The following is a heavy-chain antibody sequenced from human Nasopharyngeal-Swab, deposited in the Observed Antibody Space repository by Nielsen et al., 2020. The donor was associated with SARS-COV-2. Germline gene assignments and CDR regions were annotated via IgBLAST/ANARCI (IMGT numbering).Heavy chain of an antibody. V-gene: IGHV3-30-3*01. Sequence: GESLKISCAASGLTFSSYAMHWVRQAPGKGLEWVAVISYDGSNKYYADSVKGRFTISRDNSKNTLYLQMNSLRAEDTAVYYCARDLDLYCGGDCSTWGGLDYWGQGTLVTVSS. J-gene: IGHJ4*02. CDR1: GLTFSSYA. D-gene: IGHD2-21*02. CDR2: ISYDGSNK. CDR3: ARDLDLYCGGDCSTWGGLDY.